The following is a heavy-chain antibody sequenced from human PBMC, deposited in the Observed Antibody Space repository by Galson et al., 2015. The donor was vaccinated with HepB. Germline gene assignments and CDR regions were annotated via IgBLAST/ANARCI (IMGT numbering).Heavy chain of an antibody. CDR3: ARDLFWWNYDGMDV. V-gene: IGHV3-53*01. J-gene: IGHJ6*02. Sequence: SLRLSCAASGFTVSSNYMSWVRQAPGKGLEWVSVIYSGGSTYYADSVKGRFTISRDNSKNTLYLQMNSLRAEDTAVYYCARDLFWWNYDGMDVWGQGTTVTVSS. CDR2: IYSGGST. D-gene: IGHD2-8*02. CDR1: GFTVSSNY.